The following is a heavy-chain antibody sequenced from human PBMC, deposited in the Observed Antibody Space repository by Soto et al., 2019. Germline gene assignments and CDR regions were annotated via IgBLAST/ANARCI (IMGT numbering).Heavy chain of an antibody. CDR3: AKGILSATIGPYAMDV. D-gene: IGHD3-16*01. CDR1: RLTFSNYG. V-gene: IGHV3-30*18. J-gene: IGHJ6*02. CDR2: ISYESISS. Sequence: PGGSLRLSCVASRLTFSNYGMHWFRQAPGKGLEWVAVISYESISSVYRDSMRGRFTISRDNSRNTLYVQVNSLRPEDTAVYYCAKGILSATIGPYAMDVWGQGTTVTVSS.